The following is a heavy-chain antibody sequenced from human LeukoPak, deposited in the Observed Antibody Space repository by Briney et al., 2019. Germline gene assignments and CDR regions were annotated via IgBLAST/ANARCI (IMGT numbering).Heavy chain of an antibody. CDR2: IYYSGST. CDR1: GGSISSGVYY. D-gene: IGHD5-24*01. CDR3: ARDFRRDGYNRYFDY. J-gene: IGHJ4*02. Sequence: SETLSLTCTVCGGSISSGVYYWSWIRQHPGKGLEWIGYIYYSGSTYYNPSLKSRVTISVDTSKNQFSLKLSSVTAADTAVYYCARDFRRDGYNRYFDYWGQGTLVTVSS. V-gene: IGHV4-31*03.